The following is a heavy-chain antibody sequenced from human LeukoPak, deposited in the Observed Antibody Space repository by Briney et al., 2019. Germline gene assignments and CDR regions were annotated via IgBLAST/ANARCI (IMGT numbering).Heavy chain of an antibody. CDR2: ISYSGGT. Sequence: KPSETPSPTRTVSLVPPSTLHWTWVSEPPREGLEWIGYISYSGGTTYNPSLRGRVTISKDTPKNQFSLRLTSVTAADTAVYFCARGGTGDLDYWGQGTLVTASS. J-gene: IGHJ4*02. CDR1: LVPPSTLH. V-gene: IGHV4-59*01. D-gene: IGHD3-10*01. CDR3: ARGGTGDLDY.